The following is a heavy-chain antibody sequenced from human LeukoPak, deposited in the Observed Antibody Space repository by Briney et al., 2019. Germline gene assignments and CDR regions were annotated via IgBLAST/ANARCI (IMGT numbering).Heavy chain of an antibody. D-gene: IGHD3-22*01. CDR1: GYTFTNYG. V-gene: IGHV1-3*04. Sequence: GASVTVSCKPSGYTFTNYGMHWVRQAPRQSPEWMGWINTGNGNTKSSQKFQDRVTLTRDTSASTAYMELNSLSSEDTAVYYCARVPLYDASGHYYPHWGQGTLVTVSS. CDR2: INTGNGNT. CDR3: ARVPLYDASGHYYPH. J-gene: IGHJ1*01.